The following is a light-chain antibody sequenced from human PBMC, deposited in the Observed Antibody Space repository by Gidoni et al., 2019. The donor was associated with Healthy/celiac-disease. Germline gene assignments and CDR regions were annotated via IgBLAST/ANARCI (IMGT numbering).Light chain of an antibody. V-gene: IGKV6-21*01. CDR1: QSIGSS. CDR2: SAS. CDR3: HQSSSLPQT. J-gene: IGKJ1*01. Sequence: ELVLTQSPYFQSVTPTEKVTITCRASQSIGSSLHWYQQKPDQSPKLHIKSASQSLTGVPSRFSGSGSGTDFTLTINSLEAEDAATYYCHQSSSLPQTFGQGTKVEIK.